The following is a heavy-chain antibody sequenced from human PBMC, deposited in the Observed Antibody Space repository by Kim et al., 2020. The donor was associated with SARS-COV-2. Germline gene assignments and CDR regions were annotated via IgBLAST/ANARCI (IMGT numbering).Heavy chain of an antibody. D-gene: IGHD3-9*01. V-gene: IGHV3-30-3*01. CDR2: ISYDGSNK. CDR3: ARGGYMYYDILHYMDV. Sequence: GGSLRLSCAASGFTFSSYTLHWVRQAPGKGLEWVAVISYDGSNKYYADSVKGRFTISRDNSKNTLYLQMNSLRAEDTAVYYCARGGYMYYDILHYMDVWG. CDR1: GFTFSSYT. J-gene: IGHJ6*03.